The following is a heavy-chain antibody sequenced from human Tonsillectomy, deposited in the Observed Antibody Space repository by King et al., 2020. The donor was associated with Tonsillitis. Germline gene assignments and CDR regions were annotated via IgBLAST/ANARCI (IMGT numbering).Heavy chain of an antibody. Sequence: VQLVESGGGVVQPGRSLRLSCAASGFTFSTYAMHWVRQAPGKGLEWVAVISYDGNHEYYPDSVKGRFTISRDNSKNTLNLQMDSLRADDTAVYYCATLSAGGHDSSDIWGLGTMVTVSS. CDR3: ATLSAGGHDSSDI. CDR2: ISYDGNHE. D-gene: IGHD6-25*01. V-gene: IGHV3-30*04. J-gene: IGHJ3*02. CDR1: GFTFSTYA.